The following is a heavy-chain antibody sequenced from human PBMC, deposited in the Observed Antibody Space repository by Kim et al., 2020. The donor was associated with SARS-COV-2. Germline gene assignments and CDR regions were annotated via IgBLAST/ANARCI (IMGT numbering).Heavy chain of an antibody. CDR1: GGSISSYY. Sequence: SETLSLTCTVSGGSISSYYWSWIRQPPGKGLEWIGYIYYSGSTNYNPSLKSRVTISVDTSKNQFSLKLSSVTAADTAVYYCARASWQPGVIDYWGQGTLVTVSS. CDR2: IYYSGST. D-gene: IGHD2-21*01. V-gene: IGHV4-59*13. J-gene: IGHJ4*02. CDR3: ARASWQPGVIDY.